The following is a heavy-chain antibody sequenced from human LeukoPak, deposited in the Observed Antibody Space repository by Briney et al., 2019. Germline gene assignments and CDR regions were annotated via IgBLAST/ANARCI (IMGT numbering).Heavy chain of an antibody. J-gene: IGHJ5*02. CDR3: AGRRTTWFDP. D-gene: IGHD4-17*01. CDR1: ELTFSGYS. CDR2: ISSDSSYI. Sequence: GGSLRLSCEASELTFSGYSMNWVRQAPGKGLEWVSSISSDSSYIYYADSVKGRFTISRDNAKNSLYLQMNSLRAEDTAVYYCAGRRTTWFDPWGQGTLVTVSS. V-gene: IGHV3-21*01.